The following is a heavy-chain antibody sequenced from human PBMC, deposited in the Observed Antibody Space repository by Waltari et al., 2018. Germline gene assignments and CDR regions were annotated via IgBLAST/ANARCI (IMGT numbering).Heavy chain of an antibody. D-gene: IGHD5-18*01. CDR1: GYSIRSGYY. CDR3: ASDRGYSYGSDY. CDR2: RYHSGST. V-gene: IGHV4-38-2*01. Sequence: QVQLQESGPGLVKPSETLSLTCAVSGYSIRSGYYWGWIRQPPGKGLGWIGSRYHSGSTYSNPSLKRRVTISVDTSKNQFSRKLSSVTAADTAVYYCASDRGYSYGSDYWGQGTLVTVSS. J-gene: IGHJ4*02.